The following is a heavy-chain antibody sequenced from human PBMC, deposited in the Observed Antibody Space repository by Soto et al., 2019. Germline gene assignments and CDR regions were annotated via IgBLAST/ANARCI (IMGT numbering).Heavy chain of an antibody. Sequence: PSQTLSLTCAMSGDSVSSNSAACNWIRQSPSRGLEWLGRTYYRSKWYNDYAVSVKTRITINPDTSKNQFSLQLNSVTPEDTAVYYRARESKAAPNYSDYWGQGTLVTVSS. CDR1: GDSVSSNSAA. CDR2: TYYRSKWYN. J-gene: IGHJ4*02. V-gene: IGHV6-1*01. CDR3: ARESKAAPNYSDY. D-gene: IGHD6-13*01.